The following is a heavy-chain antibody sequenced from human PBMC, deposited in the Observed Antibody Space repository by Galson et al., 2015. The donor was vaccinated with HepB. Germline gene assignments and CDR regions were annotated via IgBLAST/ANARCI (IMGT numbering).Heavy chain of an antibody. CDR1: GYTFTSYA. CDR2: INAGNGNT. CDR3: ARFNTVTGGTTSDSPRRSGYYYYGMAV. J-gene: IGHJ6*02. D-gene: IGHD1-14*01. V-gene: IGHV1-3*01. Sequence: SVKVSCKASGYTFTSYAMHWVRQAPGQRLEWMGWINAGNGNTKYSQKFQGRVTITRDTSASTAYMELSSLRSEDTAVYYCARFNTVTGGTTSDSPRRSGYYYYGMAVWGQGTTVTVSS.